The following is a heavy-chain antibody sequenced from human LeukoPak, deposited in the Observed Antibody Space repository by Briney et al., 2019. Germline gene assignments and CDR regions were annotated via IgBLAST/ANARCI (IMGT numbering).Heavy chain of an antibody. CDR2: ITGGGGRT. J-gene: IGHJ4*02. CDR1: GFTVYNFA. CDR3: AKDGRSGAPFDR. V-gene: IGHV3-23*01. Sequence: GGSLRLSCVASGFTVYNFAMSWVRQAPGKGLEWVSLITGGGGRTDYADSVKGRFTISRDNSKNTLYLQMNSLRVEDTATYYSAKDGRSGAPFDRWGQGTVLTVSS. D-gene: IGHD3-3*01.